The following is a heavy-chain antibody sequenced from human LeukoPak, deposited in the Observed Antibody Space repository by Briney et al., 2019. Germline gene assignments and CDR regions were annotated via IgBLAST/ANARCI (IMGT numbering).Heavy chain of an antibody. CDR1: GFIFSTHA. V-gene: IGHV3-23*01. Sequence: PGGSLRLSCVASGFIFSTHAISWVRLAPGRGGEWVSSISDSGGSPYYTESVKGRFTTSRDNSMSTLSLQMKSLRVEDTALYYCARGYCSGGSCTWGLFDSWGQGTLVTVSS. CDR2: ISDSGGSP. J-gene: IGHJ4*02. CDR3: ARGYCSGGSCTWGLFDS. D-gene: IGHD2-15*01.